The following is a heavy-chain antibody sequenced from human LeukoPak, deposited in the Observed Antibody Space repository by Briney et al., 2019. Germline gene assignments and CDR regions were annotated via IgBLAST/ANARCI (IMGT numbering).Heavy chain of an antibody. CDR1: GFTFRLFG. J-gene: IGHJ4*02. CDR3: AKVKTDILIPDS. V-gene: IGHV3-30*02. Sequence: PGGSPRLSCVASGFTFRLFGMHWVRQAPGKGLEWVSFIRFDGSNTYHADSVKGRFTISRDNSKNTLYLQMNSLTSADTAVYYCAKVKTDILIPDSWGQGTLVTVSS. CDR2: IRFDGSNT. D-gene: IGHD2-21*02.